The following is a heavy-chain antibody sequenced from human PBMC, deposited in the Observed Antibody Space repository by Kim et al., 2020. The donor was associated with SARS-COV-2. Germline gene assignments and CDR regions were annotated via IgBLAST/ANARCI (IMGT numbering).Heavy chain of an antibody. D-gene: IGHD3-3*01. CDR3: ARQVGQIDY. J-gene: IGHJ4*02. Sequence: GSTHYTPSLKSRVTISIDTSKNQFSLKLSSVTAAHTAVYYCARQVGQIDYWGQGTLLTVSS. CDR2: GST. V-gene: IGHV4-39*01.